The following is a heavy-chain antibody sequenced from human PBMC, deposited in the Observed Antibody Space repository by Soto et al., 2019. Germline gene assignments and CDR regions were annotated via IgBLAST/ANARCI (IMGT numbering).Heavy chain of an antibody. D-gene: IGHD6-13*01. CDR1: GYSFTSYW. CDR3: ARQGEPGIAAAGVYYYYGMDV. Sequence: GESLKISCKGSGYSFTSYWIGWVRQMPGKGLEWMGIIYPGDSDTRYSPSFQGQVTISADKSISTAYLQWSSLKASDTAVYYCARQGEPGIAAAGVYYYYGMDVWGQGTTVTVSS. J-gene: IGHJ6*02. CDR2: IYPGDSDT. V-gene: IGHV5-51*01.